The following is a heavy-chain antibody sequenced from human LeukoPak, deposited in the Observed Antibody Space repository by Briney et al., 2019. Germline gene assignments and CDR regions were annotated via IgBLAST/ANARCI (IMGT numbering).Heavy chain of an antibody. J-gene: IGHJ3*02. D-gene: IGHD3-10*01. CDR1: GGSISSYY. CDR2: IYYSGST. CDR3: ARGFYYGSGGGRAFDI. Sequence: SETLSLTCTVSGGSISSYYWSWIRQPPGKGLEWIGYIYYSGSTNYNPSLKSRVTISVDTSKNQFSLKLSSVTAADTAVYYCARGFYYGSGGGRAFDIWGQGTMVTVPS. V-gene: IGHV4-59*01.